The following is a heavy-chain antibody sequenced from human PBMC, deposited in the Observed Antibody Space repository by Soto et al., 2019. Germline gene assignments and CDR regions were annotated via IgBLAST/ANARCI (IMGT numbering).Heavy chain of an antibody. V-gene: IGHV1-2*02. Sequence: ASVKVSCKASGYTFTGYYMHWVRQAPGQGLEWMGWINPNSGGTNYAQKFQGRVTMTRDTSISTAYMELSRLRSDDTAVYYCARSPPRSTYYYGSGSYSLDYWGQGTLVTVYS. J-gene: IGHJ4*02. CDR1: GYTFTGYY. D-gene: IGHD3-10*01. CDR3: ARSPPRSTYYYGSGSYSLDY. CDR2: INPNSGGT.